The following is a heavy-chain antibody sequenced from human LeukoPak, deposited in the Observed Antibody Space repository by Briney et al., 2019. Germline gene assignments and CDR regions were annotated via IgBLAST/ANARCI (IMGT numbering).Heavy chain of an antibody. V-gene: IGHV4-59*11. Sequence: SETLSLTCTVSGGSITSHFWSWIRQPPGKGLEWIGYIYHSGITNYNPSLKSRVTISVDTSKNQFSLKLSSVTAANTAVYYCARDGYSGSSLFDYWGQGTLVTVSS. D-gene: IGHD1-26*01. J-gene: IGHJ4*02. CDR1: GGSITSHF. CDR3: ARDGYSGSSLFDY. CDR2: IYHSGIT.